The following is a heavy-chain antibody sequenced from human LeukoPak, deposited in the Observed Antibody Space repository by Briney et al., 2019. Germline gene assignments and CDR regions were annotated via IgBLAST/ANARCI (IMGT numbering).Heavy chain of an antibody. V-gene: IGHV3-11*01. CDR1: GFTFSDYY. J-gene: IGHJ6*03. CDR3: ARRYSRARGYMDV. Sequence: GGSLRLSCAASGFTFSDYYMSWIRQAPGKGLGWVSYISSSGSTIYYADSVKGRFTISRDNAKNSLYLQMNSLRAEDTAVYYCARRYSRARGYMDVWGKGTTVTVSS. CDR2: ISSSGSTI. D-gene: IGHD6-13*01.